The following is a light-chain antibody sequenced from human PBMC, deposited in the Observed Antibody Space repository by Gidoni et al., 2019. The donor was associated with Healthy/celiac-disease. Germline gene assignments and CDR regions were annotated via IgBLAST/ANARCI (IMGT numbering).Light chain of an antibody. CDR2: DYS. J-gene: IGKJ1*01. CDR3: QRYNSYRT. V-gene: IGKV1-5*01. Sequence: DIQMTQSPSTLSASVGDRVTSTCRASQRISSWLAWYQQKPGKAPKLLIYDYSSLESGVTSRFSGSGTGTEFTLTIRSLQPDDVATYYGQRYNSYRTFGQXTKVEIK. CDR1: QRISSW.